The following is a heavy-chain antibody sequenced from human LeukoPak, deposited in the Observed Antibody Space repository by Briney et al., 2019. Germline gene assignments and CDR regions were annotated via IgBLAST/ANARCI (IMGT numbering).Heavy chain of an antibody. D-gene: IGHD3-10*01. V-gene: IGHV1-2*02. CDR3: AREYYYGSGNYYNRIDY. J-gene: IGHJ4*02. CDR2: IDPNSGDT. CDR1: GYTFTGYY. Sequence: GASVKVSCKASGYTFTGYYMHWVRQAPGQGLEWMGWIDPNSGDTNYAQKFQGRVTMTRDTSISTAYMVLNRLRSDDTAVYYCAREYYYGSGNYYNRIDYWGQGTLVTVSS.